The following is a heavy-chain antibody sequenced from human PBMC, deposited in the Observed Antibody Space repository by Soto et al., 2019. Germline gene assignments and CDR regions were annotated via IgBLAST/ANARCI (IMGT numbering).Heavy chain of an antibody. Sequence: QVQLVQSGGEVKKPGASVKVSCKASGYTFTTYGISWVRQAPGQGLEWMGWISAYNGNTSYAQKLQGRVTMTTDTSTSTAYMELRSLRSDDTAVYYCTRVFFRLFAFDIWGQGTMVTVSS. CDR3: TRVFFRLFAFDI. CDR2: ISAYNGNT. D-gene: IGHD3-22*01. CDR1: GYTFTTYG. V-gene: IGHV1-18*01. J-gene: IGHJ3*02.